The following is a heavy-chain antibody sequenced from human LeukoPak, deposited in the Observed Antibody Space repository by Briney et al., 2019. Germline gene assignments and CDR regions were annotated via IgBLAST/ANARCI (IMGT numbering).Heavy chain of an antibody. J-gene: IGHJ6*03. D-gene: IGHD5-12*01. CDR2: ISAYNGNT. Sequence: ASVKVSCKASGYTFTSNGISWVRQAPVQGLEWMGWISAYNGNTNYAQKFQGRVTITADKSTSTAYMELSSLRSEDTAVYYCARDLVATELTRGYYYMDVWGKGTTVTVSS. CDR3: ARDLVATELTRGYYYMDV. V-gene: IGHV1-18*01. CDR1: GYTFTSNG.